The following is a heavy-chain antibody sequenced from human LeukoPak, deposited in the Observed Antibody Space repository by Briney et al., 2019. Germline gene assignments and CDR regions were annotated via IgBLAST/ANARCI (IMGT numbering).Heavy chain of an antibody. D-gene: IGHD4-17*01. Sequence: GGSLRLSCAASGFTFDDYTMHWVRQAPGKGLEWVSLISWDGGSTYYADSVKGRFTISRDNSKNSLYLQMNSLRTEDTALYYCAKDILATVTMGAFDYWGQGTLVTVSS. CDR3: AKDILATVTMGAFDY. J-gene: IGHJ4*02. CDR2: ISWDGGST. V-gene: IGHV3-43*01. CDR1: GFTFDDYT.